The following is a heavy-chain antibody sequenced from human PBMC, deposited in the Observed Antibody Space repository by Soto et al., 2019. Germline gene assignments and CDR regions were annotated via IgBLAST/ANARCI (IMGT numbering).Heavy chain of an antibody. Sequence: QVQLVQSGAEVKKPGASVKVSCKASGYTFTSYAMHWVRQAPGQRLEWMGWINAGNGNTKYSQKFQGRVTITRDTSASTAYMELSSLRSEDTAVYYCAGENSGSYHYYYYGMDVWGQGTTVTVSS. CDR1: GYTFTSYA. CDR3: AGENSGSYHYYYYGMDV. D-gene: IGHD1-26*01. V-gene: IGHV1-3*01. CDR2: INAGNGNT. J-gene: IGHJ6*02.